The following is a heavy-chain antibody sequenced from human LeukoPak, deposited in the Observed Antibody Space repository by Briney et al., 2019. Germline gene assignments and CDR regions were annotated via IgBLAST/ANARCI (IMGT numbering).Heavy chain of an antibody. CDR2: ISSSSSTI. J-gene: IGHJ4*02. V-gene: IGHV3-48*04. CDR3: ARTTARGF. Sequence: EWVSSISSSSSTIYYADSVKGRFTISRDNAKNSLYLQVNSLRAEDTAVYYCARTTARGFWGQGTLVTVSS. D-gene: IGHD1-14*01.